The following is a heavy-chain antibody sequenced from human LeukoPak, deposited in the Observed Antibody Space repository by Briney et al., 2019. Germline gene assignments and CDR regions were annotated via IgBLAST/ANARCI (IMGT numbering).Heavy chain of an antibody. CDR3: ARRDYVSGSYGWFDP. CDR2: IYYSGNT. Sequence: SETLSLTCTVSGGSISSSSFYWGWIRQPPGKGLEWIVSIYYSGNTYYNPSLKSRVTISVDTSKNQFSLKLSSVTAADTAVYYCARRDYVSGSYGWFDPWGQGTLVTVSS. J-gene: IGHJ5*02. CDR1: GGSISSSSFY. V-gene: IGHV4-39*01. D-gene: IGHD3-10*01.